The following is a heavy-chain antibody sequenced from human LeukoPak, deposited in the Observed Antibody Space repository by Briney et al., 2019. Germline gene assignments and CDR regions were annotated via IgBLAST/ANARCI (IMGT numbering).Heavy chain of an antibody. D-gene: IGHD3-9*01. CDR2: IYYSGST. CDR3: ARAGYYKNWFDP. Sequence: SETLSLTCTVSGGSISGYYWSWIRQPPGKGLEWIGYIYYSGSTNYNPSLKSRVTISVDTSKNQFSLKLSSVTAADTAVYYCARAGYYKNWFDPWGQGTLVTVSS. CDR1: GGSISGYY. V-gene: IGHV4-59*01. J-gene: IGHJ5*02.